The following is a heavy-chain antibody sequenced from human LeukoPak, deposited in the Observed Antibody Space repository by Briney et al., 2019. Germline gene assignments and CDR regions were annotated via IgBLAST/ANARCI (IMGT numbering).Heavy chain of an antibody. Sequence: SETLSLTCAVYGGSFSGYYWSWIRQPSGKGLEWIGEINHSGSTNYNPSLKSRVTISVDTSKNQFSLKLSSVTAADTAVYYCARVSASRRESGAGYFDYWGQGTLVTVSS. D-gene: IGHD1-26*01. J-gene: IGHJ4*02. CDR2: INHSGST. CDR3: ARVSASRRESGAGYFDY. V-gene: IGHV4-34*01. CDR1: GGSFSGYY.